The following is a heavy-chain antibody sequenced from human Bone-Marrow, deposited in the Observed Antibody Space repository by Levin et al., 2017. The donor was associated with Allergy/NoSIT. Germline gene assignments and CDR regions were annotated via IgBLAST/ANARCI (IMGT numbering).Heavy chain of an antibody. CDR2: INWSGGST. CDR1: GFTFDDYG. D-gene: IGHD3-22*01. J-gene: IGHJ4*02. V-gene: IGHV3-20*01. CDR3: ARVRTYYYDSSGYEFDY. Sequence: RTGGSLRLSCAASGFTFDDYGMSWVRQVPGKGLEWVSGINWSGGSTGYADSVKGRFSISRDNAKNSLYLQMNSLRAEDTALYHCARVRTYYYDSSGYEFDYWGQGTLVTVSS.